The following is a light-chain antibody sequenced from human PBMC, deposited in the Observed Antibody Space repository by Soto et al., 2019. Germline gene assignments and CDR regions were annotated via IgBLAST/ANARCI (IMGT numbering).Light chain of an antibody. CDR1: QGISNY. Sequence: DIQMTQSPSSLSASVGDRVTITCRSSQGISNYLAWYQQKPGKVPKLLIYAASNLQSGVPSRFSGSGSGTDFTLTISSLQPEDVTSYYCQKCNSASWTFGQGTKVDIK. CDR3: QKCNSASWT. J-gene: IGKJ1*01. CDR2: AAS. V-gene: IGKV1-27*01.